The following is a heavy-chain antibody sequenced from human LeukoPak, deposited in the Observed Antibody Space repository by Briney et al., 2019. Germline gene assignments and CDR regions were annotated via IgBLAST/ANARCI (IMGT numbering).Heavy chain of an antibody. CDR3: ARVVDTHFDY. CDR1: GFTFSSYW. V-gene: IGHV3-74*01. J-gene: IGHJ4*02. D-gene: IGHD5-18*01. CDR2: IKSDGSTT. Sequence: GGSLRLSCAASGFTFSSYWMHWVRQAPGKGLVWVSRIKSDGSTTTYADSVKGRFTLSRDNAKNTLYLQMNSLRAEDTAVYYCARVVDTHFDYWGQGTLVTVSS.